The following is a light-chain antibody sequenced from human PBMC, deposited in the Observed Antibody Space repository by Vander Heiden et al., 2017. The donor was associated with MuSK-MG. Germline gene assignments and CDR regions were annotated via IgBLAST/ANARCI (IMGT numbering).Light chain of an antibody. Sequence: DIVMIQSPDSLSVSLGERATINCKSSQNILYNLNNKNYLAWYQQKPGQPPTLLIYWASTRESGVPDRFSGSGSGTDFTLTISSLQAEDVAVYYCQQHYTTPPAFGGGTKVEIK. V-gene: IGKV4-1*01. J-gene: IGKJ4*01. CDR2: WAS. CDR3: QQHYTTPPA. CDR1: QNILYNLNNKNY.